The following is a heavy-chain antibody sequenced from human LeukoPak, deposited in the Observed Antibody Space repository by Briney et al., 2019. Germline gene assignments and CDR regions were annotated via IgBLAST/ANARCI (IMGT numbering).Heavy chain of an antibody. CDR2: LNPKTGDT. CDR3: AREGLYSSSSDFDY. D-gene: IGHD6-13*01. Sequence: GASVKVSCRSSGYTFTGYYVHWVRQAPGQGLQWMGYLNPKTGDTKYAQSLQGRVTMTRDTSISTAYMELSGLRSDDTAVYYCAREGLYSSSSDFDYWGQGTLVTVSS. J-gene: IGHJ4*02. V-gene: IGHV1-2*02. CDR1: GYTFTGYY.